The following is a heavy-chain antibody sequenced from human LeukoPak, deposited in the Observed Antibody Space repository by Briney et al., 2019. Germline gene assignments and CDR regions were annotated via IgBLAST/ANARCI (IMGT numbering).Heavy chain of an antibody. D-gene: IGHD6-6*01. V-gene: IGHV4-34*01. J-gene: IGHJ5*02. CDR1: GGSFSGYY. CDR2: INHSGST. Sequence: NSSETLSLTCAVYGGSFSGYYWSWIRQPPGKGLEWIGEINHSGSTNYNPSLKSRVTISVDTSKNQFSLKLSSVTAADTAVYYCARYSSSPLYNWFDPWGQGTLVTVSS. CDR3: ARYSSSPLYNWFDP.